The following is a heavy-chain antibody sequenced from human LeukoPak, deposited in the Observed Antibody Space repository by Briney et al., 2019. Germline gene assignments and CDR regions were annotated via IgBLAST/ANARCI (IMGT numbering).Heavy chain of an antibody. Sequence: PSETLSLTCAVYGGSFSGYYWSWLRQPPGKGLEWIGEINHSGSTNYNPSLKSRVTISVDTSKNQFSLKLSSVTAADTAVYYCARGPDYYGSGSIILYYYYGMDVWGQGTTVTVSS. CDR1: GGSFSGYY. V-gene: IGHV4-34*01. CDR3: ARGPDYYGSGSIILYYYYGMDV. D-gene: IGHD3-10*01. CDR2: INHSGST. J-gene: IGHJ6*02.